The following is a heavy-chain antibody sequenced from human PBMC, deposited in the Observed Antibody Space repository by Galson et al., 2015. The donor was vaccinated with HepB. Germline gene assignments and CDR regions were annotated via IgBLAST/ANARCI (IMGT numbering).Heavy chain of an antibody. CDR3: ARDQGVTWFGELTPIDY. D-gene: IGHD3-10*01. CDR1: GYTFTSYA. CDR2: INAGNGNT. V-gene: IGHV1-3*01. J-gene: IGHJ4*02. Sequence: SVKVSCKASGYTFTSYAMHWVRQAPGQRLEWMGWINAGNGNTKYSQKFQGRVTITRDTSASTAYMELSSLRSEDTAVYYCARDQGVTWFGELTPIDYWGQGTLVTVSS.